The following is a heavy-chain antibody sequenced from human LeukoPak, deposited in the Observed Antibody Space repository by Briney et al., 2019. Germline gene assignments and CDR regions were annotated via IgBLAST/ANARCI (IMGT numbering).Heavy chain of an antibody. V-gene: IGHV3-74*01. J-gene: IGHJ3*02. CDR1: GFTFSSHW. Sequence: GGSLRLSCAASGFTFSSHWMHWVRQAPGKGLVWVSRINIDGRTTSYADSVKGRFTISSDNAKNTLYLQMNSLRAEDTAVYYCAREGRGTNAFDIWGQGTMVTVSS. D-gene: IGHD2-8*01. CDR2: INIDGRTT. CDR3: AREGRGTNAFDI.